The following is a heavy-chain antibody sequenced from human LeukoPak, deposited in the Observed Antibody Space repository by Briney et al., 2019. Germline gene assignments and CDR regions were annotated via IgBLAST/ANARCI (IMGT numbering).Heavy chain of an antibody. J-gene: IGHJ3*02. CDR2: IIPIFGTA. V-gene: IGHV1-69*13. CDR3: ARLLREYSSSASRAFDI. D-gene: IGHD6-6*01. Sequence: SVKVSCKASGGTFSSYAISWVRQAPGQGLEWMGGIIPIFGTANYAQKFQGRVTITADESTSTAYMELSSLRSEDTAVYYCARLLREYSSSASRAFDIWGQGTMVTVSS. CDR1: GGTFSSYA.